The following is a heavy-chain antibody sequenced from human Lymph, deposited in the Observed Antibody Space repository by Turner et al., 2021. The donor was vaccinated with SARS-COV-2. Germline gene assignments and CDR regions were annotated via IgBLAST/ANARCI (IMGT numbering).Heavy chain of an antibody. J-gene: IGHJ4*02. V-gene: IGHV1-69*10. Sequence: QVQLVQSGAEVKKPGSSVKVSCKASGGTFSTYAISWVRQALGQGLEWLGGTIPIFGIANYAQKFQGRVTITADKFTSTAYMELSSLRSEDTAVYYCARDATGPLGYWGRGTLVTVS. CDR1: GGTFSTYA. D-gene: IGHD1-1*01. CDR3: ARDATGPLGY. CDR2: TIPIFGIA.